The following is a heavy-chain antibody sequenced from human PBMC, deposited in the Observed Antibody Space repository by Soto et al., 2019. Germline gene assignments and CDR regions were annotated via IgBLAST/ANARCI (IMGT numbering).Heavy chain of an antibody. V-gene: IGHV3-9*01. J-gene: IGHJ5*02. CDR2: ISCSGGSI. D-gene: IGHD2-8*01. CDR3: AKRNWEGCNGVQCYLYDQ. Sequence: GGSLRLSCAASGFTFDDYAMHWVRQAPGKGLEWVSGISCSGGSIGYADSVKGRFTISRDNSRNTLYLQMNSLRDEDTAVYYCAKRNWEGCNGVQCYLYDQWGLGALVTVSS. CDR1: GFTFDDYA.